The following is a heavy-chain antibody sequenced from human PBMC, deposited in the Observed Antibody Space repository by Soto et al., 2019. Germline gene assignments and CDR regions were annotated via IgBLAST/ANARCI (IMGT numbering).Heavy chain of an antibody. CDR2: ISSSSTTI. J-gene: IGHJ4*02. CDR3: AGPNY. CDR1: GFTFSSYN. V-gene: IGHV3-48*02. Sequence: GGPLRLSCAASGFTFSSYNMNWVRQAPGKGLEWVAHISSSSTTIYYADSVKGRFTISRDNAKNSLYLQMTSLRDEDTAVYYCAGPNYWGQGTLVTVSS.